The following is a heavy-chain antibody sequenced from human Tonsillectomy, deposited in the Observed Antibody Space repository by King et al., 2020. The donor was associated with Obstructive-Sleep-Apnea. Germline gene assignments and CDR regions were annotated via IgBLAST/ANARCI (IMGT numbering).Heavy chain of an antibody. CDR2: INHSGRT. D-gene: IGHD3-10*01. J-gene: IGHJ4*02. CDR1: CGSFSGYY. Sequence: VQLQQWGAGLLKPSETLSLTCAVYCGSFSGYYWIWIRQPPGKGLDWMGEINHSGRTIYNPSPKSRVTISVDTSNHQFSLKLSSVTAADTAVYYCAGAGSGGKPLLYWGQGTLVTVSS. CDR3: AGAGSGGKPLLY. V-gene: IGHV4-34*01.